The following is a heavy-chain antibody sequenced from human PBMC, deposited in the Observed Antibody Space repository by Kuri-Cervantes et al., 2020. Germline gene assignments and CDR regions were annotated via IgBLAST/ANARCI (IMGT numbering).Heavy chain of an antibody. CDR1: GFTFSDYY. D-gene: IGHD4-17*01. V-gene: IGHV3-11*04. CDR3: ARDNGFGGDSDY. J-gene: IGHJ4*02. CDR2: ISSSGSTI. Sequence: GESLKISCAASGFTFSDYYMSWIRQAPGKGLEWVSYISSSGSTIYYADSAKGRFAISRDNSKNTLYLQMNSLRAEDTAVYYCARDNGFGGDSDYWGQGTLVTVSS.